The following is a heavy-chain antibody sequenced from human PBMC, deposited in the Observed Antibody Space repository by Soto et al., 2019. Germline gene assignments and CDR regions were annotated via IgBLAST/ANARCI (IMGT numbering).Heavy chain of an antibody. D-gene: IGHD3-16*01. CDR3: ARAPGGWGYYYGMDV. V-gene: IGHV3-30*03. CDR2: ISYDGSNK. Sequence: PGGSLRLSCAASGFTFSSYGMHWVRQAPGKGLEWVAVISYDGSNKYYADSVKGRFTISRDNSKNTLYLQMNSLRAEDTAVYYCARAPGGWGYYYGMDVWGQGTTVTVSS. CDR1: GFTFSSYG. J-gene: IGHJ6*02.